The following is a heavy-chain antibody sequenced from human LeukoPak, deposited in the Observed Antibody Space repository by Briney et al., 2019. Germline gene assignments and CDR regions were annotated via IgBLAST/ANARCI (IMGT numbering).Heavy chain of an antibody. CDR1: GFTFSSYA. D-gene: IGHD3-16*01. V-gene: IGHV3-23*01. CDR3: AKVNYDYVWGSYGYNWFDP. J-gene: IGHJ5*02. CDR2: ISGSGGST. Sequence: GGSLRLSCAASGFTFSSYAMSWVRRAPGKGLEWVSAISGSGGSTYYADSVKGRFTISRDNSKNTLYLQMNSLRAEDTAVYYCAKVNYDYVWGSYGYNWFDPWGQGTLVTVSS.